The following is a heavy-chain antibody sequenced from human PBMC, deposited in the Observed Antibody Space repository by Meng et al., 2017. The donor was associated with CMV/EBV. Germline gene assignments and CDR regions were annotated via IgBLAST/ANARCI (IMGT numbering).Heavy chain of an antibody. CDR3: TTVLDYDFWSGSRGY. CDR1: FVFTNAW. J-gene: IGHJ4*02. D-gene: IGHD3-3*01. V-gene: IGHV3-15*07. CDR2: IKSKTDGGTT. Sequence: FVFTNAWMNWVRQAPGKGLEWVGRIKSKTDGGTTDYAAPVKGRFTISRDDSKNTLYLQMNSLKSEDTAVYYCTTVLDYDFWSGSRGYWGQGTLVTVSS.